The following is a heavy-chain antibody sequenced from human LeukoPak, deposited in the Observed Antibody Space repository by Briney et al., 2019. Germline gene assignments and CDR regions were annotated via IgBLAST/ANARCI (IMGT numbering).Heavy chain of an antibody. Sequence: SETLSLTCTVSGGSISSSSYYWGWIRQPPGKGLEWIGSIYYSGSTYYNPSLKSRVTISVDTSKNQFSLKLSSVTAADTAVYYCARGRGYSYGGRSNFDYWGQGTLVTVSS. CDR3: ARGRGYSYGGRSNFDY. CDR1: GGSISSSSYY. D-gene: IGHD5-18*01. V-gene: IGHV4-39*01. J-gene: IGHJ4*02. CDR2: IYYSGST.